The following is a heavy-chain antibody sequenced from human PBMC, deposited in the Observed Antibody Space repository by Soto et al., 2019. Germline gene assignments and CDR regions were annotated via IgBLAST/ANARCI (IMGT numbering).Heavy chain of an antibody. D-gene: IGHD1-26*01. CDR1: GYTFTSYD. V-gene: IGHV1-8*01. CDR2: MNPNSGNT. J-gene: IGHJ4*02. CDR3: ARERSGSSDY. Sequence: QVQLVQSGAEVKKPGASVKVSCKASGYTFTSYDMNWARQATGQGLEWMGWMNPNSGNTGYAQKFQGRVTMTRNTFISTAYMGLSRLRSEVTAVYYCARERSGSSDYWGKSTLVTVTS.